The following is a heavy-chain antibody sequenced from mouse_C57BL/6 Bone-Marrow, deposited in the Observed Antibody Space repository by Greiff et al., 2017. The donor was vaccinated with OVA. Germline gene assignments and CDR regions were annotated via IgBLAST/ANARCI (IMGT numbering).Heavy chain of an antibody. D-gene: IGHD3-2*02. J-gene: IGHJ4*01. CDR1: GYTFTSYG. CDR2: IYPRSGNT. CDR3: ASSVRQRSVRALDY. Sequence: QVQLQQSGAELARPGASVKLSCKASGYTFTSYGISWVKHRTGQGLEWIGEIYPRSGNTYYNEKFKGKATLTADKSSSTAYMELRSLTSEDAAVDFCASSVRQRSVRALDYWGQGTSVTVSS. V-gene: IGHV1-81*01.